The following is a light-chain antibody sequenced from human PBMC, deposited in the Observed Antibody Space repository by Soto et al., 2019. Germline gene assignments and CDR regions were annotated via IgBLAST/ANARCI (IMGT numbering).Light chain of an antibody. V-gene: IGKV3-20*01. CDR3: QQYGSLIT. CDR2: GAS. Sequence: IVLTQSPCTLSLSPGERATLSCRASQSVSSSYLAWYQQKPGQAPRLLIYGASSRATGIPDRFSGSGSGTDFTLTISRLEPEDFAVYYCQQYGSLITFGQGTRLEI. CDR1: QSVSSSY. J-gene: IGKJ5*01.